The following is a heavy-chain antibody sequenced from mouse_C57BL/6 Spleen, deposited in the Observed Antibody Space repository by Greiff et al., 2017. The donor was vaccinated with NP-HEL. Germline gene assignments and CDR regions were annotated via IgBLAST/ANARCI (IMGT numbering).Heavy chain of an antibody. CDR2: ISSGGSYT. Sequence: EVKLMESGGDLVKPGGSLKLSCAASGFTFSSYGMSWVRQTPDKRLEWVATISSGGSYTYYPDSVKGRFTISRDNAKNTLYLQMSSLKSEDTAMYYCARDGDYVGAMDYWGQGTSVTVSS. J-gene: IGHJ4*01. D-gene: IGHD2-13*01. CDR3: ARDGDYVGAMDY. CDR1: GFTFSSYG. V-gene: IGHV5-6*01.